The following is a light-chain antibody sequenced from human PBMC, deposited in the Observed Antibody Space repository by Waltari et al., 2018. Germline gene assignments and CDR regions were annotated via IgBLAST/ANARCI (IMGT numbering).Light chain of an antibody. Sequence: QSALTQPASVSGSPGQSITISCTGTSSAVGGYNYVSWYQQHPGKAPKLMIYEVSNRPSGVSNRFSGSKSGNTASLTISGLQAEDEADYYCSSYTSSSTVFGGGTKLTVL. CDR2: EVS. J-gene: IGLJ3*02. CDR3: SSYTSSSTV. V-gene: IGLV2-14*01. CDR1: SSAVGGYNY.